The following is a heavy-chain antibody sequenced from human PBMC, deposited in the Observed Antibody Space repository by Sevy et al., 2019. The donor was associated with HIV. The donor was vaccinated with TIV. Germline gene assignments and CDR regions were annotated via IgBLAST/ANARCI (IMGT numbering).Heavy chain of an antibody. D-gene: IGHD5-12*01. V-gene: IGHV3-48*01. Sequence: GGSLRLSCVASGFTYSMNWVRQAPGNGLEWVSYISNSSATIHYADSVKGRFTISRDNAKNSLYLQMNTLRAEDTAVYYCASQRGGYERLYYFDSWGQGTLVTVSS. J-gene: IGHJ4*02. CDR2: ISNSSATI. CDR1: GFTYS. CDR3: ASQRGGYERLYYFDS.